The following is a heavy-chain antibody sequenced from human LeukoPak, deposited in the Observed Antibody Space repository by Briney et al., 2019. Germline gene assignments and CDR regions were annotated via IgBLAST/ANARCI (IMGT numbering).Heavy chain of an antibody. V-gene: IGHV3-30-3*01. Sequence: QPGGSLRLSCVSSGFTLTTYLIHWVRQPPGKGLEWVALISSDGTKTYYADSVKGRFTISRDNAKNSLYLQMNSLRAEDTAVYYCARIRGDSYPYYFDYWGQGTLVTVSS. D-gene: IGHD5-18*01. CDR1: GFTLTTYL. CDR3: ARIRGDSYPYYFDY. J-gene: IGHJ4*02. CDR2: ISSDGTKT.